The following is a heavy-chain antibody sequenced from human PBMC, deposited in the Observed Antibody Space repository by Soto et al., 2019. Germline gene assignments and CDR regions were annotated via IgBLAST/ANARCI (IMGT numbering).Heavy chain of an antibody. CDR2: ISGSVGST. CDR3: AKVKGSGYWAFDY. Sequence: EVQLLESGGGLVQPGWSLRLSCAASGFTFSSYAISWVRQAPGKGLEWVSAISGSVGSTYYADSVKGRFTISRDNSKNTLYMQMNSLRAEDTALYYCAKVKGSGYWAFDYWGQGTLVTVSS. J-gene: IGHJ4*02. V-gene: IGHV3-23*01. CDR1: GFTFSSYA. D-gene: IGHD3-22*01.